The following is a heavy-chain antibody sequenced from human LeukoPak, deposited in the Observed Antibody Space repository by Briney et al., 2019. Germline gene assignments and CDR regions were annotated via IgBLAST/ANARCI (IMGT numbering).Heavy chain of an antibody. V-gene: IGHV4-38-2*02. CDR1: GYSISSGYY. CDR3: ARHYGSSSSWYIGAFDI. D-gene: IGHD6-13*01. J-gene: IGHJ3*02. CDR2: IYHSGST. Sequence: PSETLSLTCTVSGYSISSGYYWGWIRQPPGKGLEWIGSIYHSGSTYYNPSLKSRVTISVDTSKNQFSLKLSSVTAADTAVYYCARHYGSSSSWYIGAFDIWGQGTMVTVSS.